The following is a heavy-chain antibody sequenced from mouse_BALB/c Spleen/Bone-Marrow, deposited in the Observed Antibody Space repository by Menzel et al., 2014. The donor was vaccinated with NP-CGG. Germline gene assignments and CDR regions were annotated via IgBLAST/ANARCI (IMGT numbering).Heavy chain of an antibody. CDR3: ARHGGGYFDY. V-gene: IGHV2-6-1*01. CDR1: GFPLTSYG. J-gene: IGHJ2*01. CDR2: IWNDGGT. Sequence: VQVVESGPALVAPSQSLSITCTISGFPLTSYGVHWVRQPPGKGLEWLVVIWNDGGTTYNSALKSRLSITKDNSKSQVFLKMNSLQTDDTAVYYCARHGGGYFDYWGQGTTLTVSS.